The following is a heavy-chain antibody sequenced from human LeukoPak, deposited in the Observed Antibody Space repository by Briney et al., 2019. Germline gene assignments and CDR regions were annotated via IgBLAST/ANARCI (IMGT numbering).Heavy chain of an antibody. CDR3: ARGYGDYVRYYMDV. Sequence: SETLSLTCAVYGGSFSGYYWSWIRQPPGKGLEWIGEINHSGGTNYNPSLKSRVTISVGTSKNQFSLKLSSVTAADTAVYYCARGYGDYVRYYMDVWGKGTTVTVSS. CDR1: GGSFSGYY. V-gene: IGHV4-34*01. CDR2: INHSGGT. J-gene: IGHJ6*03. D-gene: IGHD4-17*01.